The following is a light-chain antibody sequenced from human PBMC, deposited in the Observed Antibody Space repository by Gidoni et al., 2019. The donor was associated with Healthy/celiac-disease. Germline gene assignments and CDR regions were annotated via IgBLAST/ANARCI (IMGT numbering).Light chain of an antibody. Sequence: DIQMTQSPSSLSASVGDRVTITCRASQSISSYLNWYQQKPGKAPKLLIYAASSLQSGVPSRFSGGGSGTDFTLTISSLQPEDFATYYCQQSYSTPGFXQGTKMEIK. CDR2: AAS. CDR1: QSISSY. CDR3: QQSYSTPG. V-gene: IGKV1-39*01. J-gene: IGKJ1*01.